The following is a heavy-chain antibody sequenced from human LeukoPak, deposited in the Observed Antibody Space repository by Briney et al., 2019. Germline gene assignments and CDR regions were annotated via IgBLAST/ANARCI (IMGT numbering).Heavy chain of an antibody. CDR1: GFTVSSNY. CDR2: IYSGGST. CDR3: ARDPHPYYYGSGSYI. V-gene: IGHV3-66*01. D-gene: IGHD3-10*01. J-gene: IGHJ4*02. Sequence: PGGSLRLSCAASGFTVSSNYMSWVRQAPGKGLEWVSVIYSGGSTYYADSVKGRFTISRDNSKNTLYLQMNSLRAEDTAVYYCARDPHPYYYGSGSYIWGQGTLVTVSS.